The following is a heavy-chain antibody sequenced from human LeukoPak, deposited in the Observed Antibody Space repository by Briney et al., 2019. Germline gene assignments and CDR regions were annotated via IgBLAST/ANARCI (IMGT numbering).Heavy chain of an antibody. J-gene: IGHJ6*03. CDR1: GFTFSSYA. CDR2: ISYDGSNK. D-gene: IGHD2-8*01. V-gene: IGHV3-30*01. Sequence: GRSLRLSCAASGFTFSSYAMHWVRQAPGKGLEWVAVISYDGSNKYYADSVKGRFTISRDNSKNTLYLQMNSLRAEDTAVYYCARQRVHCTNGVCPNYYYYYYMDVWGKGTTVTVSS. CDR3: ARQRVHCTNGVCPNYYYYYYMDV.